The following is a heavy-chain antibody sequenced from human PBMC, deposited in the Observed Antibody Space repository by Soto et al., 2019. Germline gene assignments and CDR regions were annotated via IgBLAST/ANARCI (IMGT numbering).Heavy chain of an antibody. CDR2: IKSKTDGGTT. D-gene: IGHD2-2*01. Sequence: GGSLRLSCAASGFTFSNAWMNWVRQAPGKGLEWVGRIKSKTDGGTTDYAAPVKGRFTISRDDSKNTLYLQMNSLKTEDTAVYYCTTPEESITNPDAFDIWGQGTMVTVSS. J-gene: IGHJ3*02. CDR3: TTPEESITNPDAFDI. CDR1: GFTFSNAW. V-gene: IGHV3-15*07.